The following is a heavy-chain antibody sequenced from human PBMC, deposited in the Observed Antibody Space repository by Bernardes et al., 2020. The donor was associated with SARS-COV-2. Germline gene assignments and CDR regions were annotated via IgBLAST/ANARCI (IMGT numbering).Heavy chain of an antibody. Sequence: SETLSLTRAVYGGSFSGYYWSWIRQPPGKGLEWIGEINHSGSTNYNPSLKSRVTISVDTSKNQFSLKLTSVTAADTAVYYCARGLSDTPGWFDPWGQGTLVTVSS. CDR1: GGSFSGYY. V-gene: IGHV4-34*01. J-gene: IGHJ5*02. D-gene: IGHD1-26*01. CDR3: ARGLSDTPGWFDP. CDR2: INHSGST.